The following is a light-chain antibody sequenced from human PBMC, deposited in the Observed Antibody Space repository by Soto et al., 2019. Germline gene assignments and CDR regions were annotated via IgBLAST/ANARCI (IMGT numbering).Light chain of an antibody. CDR1: QSISSN. CDR3: QQYNNWPFT. V-gene: IGKV3-15*01. J-gene: IGKJ3*01. CDR2: GAS. Sequence: EIVMTQSPATLSVSPGERATLSCRASQSISSNLAWYQQKPGQAPRLLIYGASTRATGIPATFSGSGSGTDFTLTISSLQSEDCAVYYCQQYNNWPFTFGPGTKVDIK.